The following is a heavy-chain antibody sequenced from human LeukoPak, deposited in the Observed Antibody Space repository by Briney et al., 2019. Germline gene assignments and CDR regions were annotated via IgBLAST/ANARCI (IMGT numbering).Heavy chain of an antibody. CDR3: ARETPGIAVAGPSYWFDP. Sequence: PSETLSLTCTVSGGSISSYYWSWIRQPPGKGLEWIGYIYYSGSTYYNPTLRSRVTISVDTSKNQFSLQLNPVTPEDTAVYYCARETPGIAVAGPSYWFDPWGQGTLVTVSS. CDR2: IYYSGST. CDR1: GGSISSYY. V-gene: IGHV4-59*12. D-gene: IGHD6-19*01. J-gene: IGHJ5*02.